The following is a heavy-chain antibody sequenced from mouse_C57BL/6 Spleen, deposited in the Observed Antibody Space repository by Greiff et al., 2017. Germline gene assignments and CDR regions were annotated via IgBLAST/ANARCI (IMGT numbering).Heavy chain of an antibody. J-gene: IGHJ3*01. V-gene: IGHV1-61*01. CDR2: IYPSDSET. Sequence: QVQLQQPGAELVRPGSSVKLSCKASGYTFTSYWMDWVKQRPGQGLEWIGNIYPSDSETHYNQKFKDKATLTVDKSSSTAYMQLSSLTSEDSAVYDCARSGGNYYGSSYGAYWGQGTLVTVSA. CDR1: GYTFTSYW. D-gene: IGHD1-1*01. CDR3: ARSGGNYYGSSYGAY.